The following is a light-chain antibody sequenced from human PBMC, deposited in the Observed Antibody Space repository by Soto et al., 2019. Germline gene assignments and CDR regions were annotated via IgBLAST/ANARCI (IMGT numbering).Light chain of an antibody. V-gene: IGKV3-15*01. J-gene: IGKJ1*01. CDR1: QSVNRK. Sequence: EIVMTQSPGKISVSPWERATLSCWASQSVNRKLAWYQQKPGQAPRLLIYGASTGATDIPARFSGSGSGAEFTLTISSLQSDEFAVYYCQQYNNWPPTFGQGTKVDIK. CDR3: QQYNNWPPT. CDR2: GAS.